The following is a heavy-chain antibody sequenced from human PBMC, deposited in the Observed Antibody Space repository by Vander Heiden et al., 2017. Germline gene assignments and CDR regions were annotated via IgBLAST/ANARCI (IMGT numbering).Heavy chain of an antibody. D-gene: IGHD2-2*01. CDR2: VAYSSADT. CDR1: GFTFSGYA. V-gene: IGHV3-23*01. CDR3: AKGPYCSSTTCQGF. Sequence: EVQLLASGGGLVQPGGSLRLSCAASGFTFSGYAMTWVRPAPGKGLEWVASVAYSSADTYYADSVKGRFTSSRDNSKNTLYLQMNNLRAEDTAVYYCAKGPYCSSTTCQGFWGQGTLVTVSS. J-gene: IGHJ4*02.